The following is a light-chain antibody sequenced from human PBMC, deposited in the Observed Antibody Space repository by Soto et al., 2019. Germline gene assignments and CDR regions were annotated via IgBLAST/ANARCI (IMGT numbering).Light chain of an antibody. CDR1: SSDVGGYNY. CDR2: GVS. V-gene: IGLV2-14*01. J-gene: IGLJ2*01. Sequence: QSVLTQPASVSGSPGRSITISCTGTSSDVGGYNYVSWYQQHPGKAPQLLIYGVSHRPSGVSDRFSGSKSGNTASLTISGLQTEDEGDYDCSSFTRSSTLEVVFGGGTKLTVL. CDR3: SSFTRSSTLEVV.